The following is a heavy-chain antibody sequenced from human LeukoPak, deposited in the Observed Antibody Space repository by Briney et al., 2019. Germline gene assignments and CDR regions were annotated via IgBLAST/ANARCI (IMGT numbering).Heavy chain of an antibody. V-gene: IGHV1-24*01. J-gene: IGHJ6*02. Sequence: ASVKVSCKVSGYTLTELSMHWVRRAPGKGLEWMGGFDPEDGETIYAQKFQGRVTMTEDTSTDTAYMELSSLRSEDTAVYYCALVGATSYGMDVWGQGTTVTVSS. CDR2: FDPEDGET. CDR3: ALVGATSYGMDV. CDR1: GYTLTELS. D-gene: IGHD1-26*01.